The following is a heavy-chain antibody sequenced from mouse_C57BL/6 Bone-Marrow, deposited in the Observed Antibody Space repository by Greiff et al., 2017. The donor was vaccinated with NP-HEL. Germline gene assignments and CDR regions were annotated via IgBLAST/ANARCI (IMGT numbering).Heavy chain of an antibody. Sequence: QVQLKESGPGLVQPSQSLSITCTVSGFSLTSYGVHWVRQSPGKGLEWLGVIWRGGSTDSNAAFMSRLSITKDNSNGQVFFKMNSLQADDTAIYYWAKNVVLYPIFDYWGQGTTLTVSS. CDR1: GFSLTSYG. D-gene: IGHD2-12*01. CDR2: IWRGGST. J-gene: IGHJ2*01. V-gene: IGHV2-5*01. CDR3: AKNVVLYPIFDY.